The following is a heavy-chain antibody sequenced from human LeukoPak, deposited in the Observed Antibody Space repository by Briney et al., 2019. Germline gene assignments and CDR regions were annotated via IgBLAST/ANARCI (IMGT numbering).Heavy chain of an antibody. CDR3: ARVGGCSSTTCYAFDY. CDR1: GYSIGINYY. V-gene: IGHV4-38-2*01. D-gene: IGHD2-2*01. CDR2: TQHSGDT. J-gene: IGHJ4*02. Sequence: SETLPLTCAVTGYSIGINYYWGWIRQTPGKGLEGIVSTQHSGDTYHIPSLRSPLTMSIDTSNTQCALKLRFVTAADIAIYYCARVGGCSSTTCYAFDYWGQGTLVTVSS.